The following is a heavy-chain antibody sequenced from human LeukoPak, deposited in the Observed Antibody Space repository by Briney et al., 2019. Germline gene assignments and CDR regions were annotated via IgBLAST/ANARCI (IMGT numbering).Heavy chain of an antibody. CDR3: ARAGRSHYYDSSGSLDY. Sequence: GGSLRLSCAASGFTFSSYGMTWVRQAPGKGLEWVSYISSSSSTIYYADSVKGRFTISRDNAKNSLYLQLNSLRAEDTAVYYCARAGRSHYYDSSGSLDYWGQGTLVTVYS. D-gene: IGHD3-22*01. CDR2: ISSSSSTI. CDR1: GFTFSSYG. V-gene: IGHV3-48*01. J-gene: IGHJ4*02.